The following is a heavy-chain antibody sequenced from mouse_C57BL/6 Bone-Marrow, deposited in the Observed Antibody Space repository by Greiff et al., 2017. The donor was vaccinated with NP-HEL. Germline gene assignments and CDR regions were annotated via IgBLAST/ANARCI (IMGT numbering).Heavy chain of an antibody. J-gene: IGHJ4*01. Sequence: VQRVESGPGLVAPSQSLSITCTVSGFSLTSYAISWVRQPPGKGLEWLGVIWTGGGTHYNSALQSRLSISKDNSKSQVFLKMNRLQTDDTARYYCARLPPYAMDYWGQGTSVTVSS. D-gene: IGHD2-12*01. CDR3: ARLPPYAMDY. V-gene: IGHV2-9-1*01. CDR2: IWTGGGT. CDR1: GFSLTSYA.